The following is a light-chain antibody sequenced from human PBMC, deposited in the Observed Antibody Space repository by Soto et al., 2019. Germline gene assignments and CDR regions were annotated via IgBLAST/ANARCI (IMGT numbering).Light chain of an antibody. V-gene: IGLV2-8*01. CDR3: SSYAGSNNLV. CDR2: EVT. J-gene: IGLJ2*01. CDR1: SSDVGGYNY. Sequence: QSALTQPPSASGSPGQSVTISCTGTSSDVGGYNYVSWYQQPPGKAPKLMIYEVTKRPSGVPDRFSGSKSGNTASLTVSGLQAEDEADYYCSSYAGSNNLVFGGGTKVTV.